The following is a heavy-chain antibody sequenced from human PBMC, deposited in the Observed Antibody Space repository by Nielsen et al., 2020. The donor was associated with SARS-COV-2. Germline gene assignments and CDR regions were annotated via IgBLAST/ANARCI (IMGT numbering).Heavy chain of an antibody. CDR1: GFTFNIYA. CDR3: ARTKGKQQLDFDY. J-gene: IGHJ4*02. Sequence: GESLKISCAASGFTFNIYAMAWVRRAPGRGLQWVTGVSASGGSTYYTDSVKGRFSISRDNSKNTLFLQMNSLRAEDTAVYYCARTKGKQQLDFDYWGQGTLVTVSS. CDR2: VSASGGST. D-gene: IGHD6-13*01. V-gene: IGHV3-23*01.